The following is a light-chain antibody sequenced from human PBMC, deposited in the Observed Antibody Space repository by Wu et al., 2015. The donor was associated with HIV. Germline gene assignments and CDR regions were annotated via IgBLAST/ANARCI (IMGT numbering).Light chain of an antibody. J-gene: IGKJ3*01. CDR3: QQYNSWPPGFT. Sequence: EIVMTQSPATLSVSPGDRATLSCRASQTISTNLAWYQQKPGQPPRLLIYGASTRATGIPARFGGSGSGTEFTLTISSLQSEDFGVYYCQQYNSWPPGFTFGPGTKVEIK. CDR2: GAS. CDR1: QTISTN. V-gene: IGKV3-15*01.